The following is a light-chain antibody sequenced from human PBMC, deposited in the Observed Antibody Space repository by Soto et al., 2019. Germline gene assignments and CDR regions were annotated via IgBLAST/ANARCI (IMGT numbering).Light chain of an antibody. CDR2: GAS. V-gene: IGKV3D-15*01. CDR3: KHYITWLPWT. CDR1: QSVSSN. Sequence: EIVMTQSPATLSVSPGERATLSCRASQSVSSNLAWYQQKPGQAPRLLIYGASIRATGIPARFSGSGSGTEFPLTISSLIFKVFEVFSCKHYITWLPWTSAQGPRLDIK. J-gene: IGKJ1*01.